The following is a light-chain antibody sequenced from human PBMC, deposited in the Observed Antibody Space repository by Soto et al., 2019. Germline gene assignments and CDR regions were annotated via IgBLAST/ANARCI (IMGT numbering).Light chain of an antibody. J-gene: IGKJ2*01. CDR2: GAS. V-gene: IGKV3-20*01. CDR1: QSVDSNY. Sequence: ETVVTQSPGTLSLSPGERATLSCRASQSVDSNYLAWYQQKPGQAPRLLISGASTRATGIPDRFSGSGSGTDFTLTINRLEPEDFAVYYCQQYGSSPYTFGQGTKVDI. CDR3: QQYGSSPYT.